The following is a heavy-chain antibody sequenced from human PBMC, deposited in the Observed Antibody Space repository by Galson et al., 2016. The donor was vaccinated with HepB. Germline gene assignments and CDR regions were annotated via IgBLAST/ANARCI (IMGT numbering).Heavy chain of an antibody. J-gene: IGHJ4*02. V-gene: IGHV5-10-1*01. CDR1: GYSFISYW. Sequence: SGAEVKKPGESLRISCKGSGYSFISYWIIWVRQLPGKGLEWMGRIAPSDSYTNYNPSFQGHVTMSANGSIDTAYLQWSSLKASDTAMYYCAIQIMGAAKEFGYWGQGTLVTVSS. D-gene: IGHD1-26*01. CDR3: AIQIMGAAKEFGY. CDR2: IAPSDSYT.